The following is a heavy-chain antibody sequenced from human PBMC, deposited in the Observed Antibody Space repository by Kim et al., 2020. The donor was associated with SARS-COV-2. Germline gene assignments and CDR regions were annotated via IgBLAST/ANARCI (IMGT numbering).Heavy chain of an antibody. CDR2: IYCSGST. Sequence: SETLSLTCTVSGGSISSSSYYWGWIRQPPGKGLEWIGSIYCSGSTYYNPSLKSRVTISVDTSKNQFSLKLSSVTAADTAVYYCARLQGWIQLWYFDYWG. CDR3: ARLQGWIQLWYFDY. D-gene: IGHD5-18*01. V-gene: IGHV4-39*01. J-gene: IGHJ4*01. CDR1: GGSISSSSYY.